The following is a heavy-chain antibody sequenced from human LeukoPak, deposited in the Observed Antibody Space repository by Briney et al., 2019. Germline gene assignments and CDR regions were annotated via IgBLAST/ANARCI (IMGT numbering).Heavy chain of an antibody. Sequence: GGSLRLSCAASGFTFSSYSMNWVRQAPGKGLEWVSSISSSSSYIYYADSVKGRFTTSRDNAKNSLYLQMNSLRAEDTAVYYCARDQLGRFDYWGQGTLVTVSS. CDR1: GFTFSSYS. V-gene: IGHV3-21*01. D-gene: IGHD5-18*01. J-gene: IGHJ4*02. CDR3: ARDQLGRFDY. CDR2: ISSSSSYI.